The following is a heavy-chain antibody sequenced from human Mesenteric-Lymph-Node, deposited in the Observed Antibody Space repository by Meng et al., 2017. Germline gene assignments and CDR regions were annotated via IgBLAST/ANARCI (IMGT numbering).Heavy chain of an antibody. CDR3: ARADCSGGSCYGY. D-gene: IGHD2-15*01. CDR1: GYTFTSYD. Sequence: ASVKVSCKASGYTFTSYDINWVRQATGQGLEWMGWINTNTGNPTYAQGFTGRFVFSLDTSVSTAYLQISSLKAEDTAVYYCARADCSGGSCYGYWGQGTLVTVSS. J-gene: IGHJ4*02. CDR2: INTNTGNP. V-gene: IGHV7-4-1*02.